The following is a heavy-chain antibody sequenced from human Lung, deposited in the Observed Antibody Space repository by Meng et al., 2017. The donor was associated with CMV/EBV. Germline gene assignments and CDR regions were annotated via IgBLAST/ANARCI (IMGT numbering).Heavy chain of an antibody. Sequence: SETLSLXXXXSGGSISSSSYYWGWIRQPPGKGLEWIGSIYYSGSTYYNPSLKSRVTISVDTSKNQFSLKLSSVTAADTAVYYCARHAIRWGVLEGLPLYYWGQGXLVTVSS. CDR2: IYYSGST. V-gene: IGHV4-39*01. J-gene: IGHJ4*02. CDR1: GGSISSSSYY. CDR3: ARHAIRWGVLEGLPLYY. D-gene: IGHD3-3*01.